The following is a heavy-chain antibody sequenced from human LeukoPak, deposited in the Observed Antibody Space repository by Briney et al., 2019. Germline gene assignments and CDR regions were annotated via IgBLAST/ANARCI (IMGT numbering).Heavy chain of an antibody. J-gene: IGHJ4*02. V-gene: IGHV3-74*01. CDR1: GFTFSSYW. CDR3: ARGQQLVQGRVLVDY. Sequence: GGSLRLSCAASGFTFSSYWMHWVRQAPGKGLVWVSRINSDGSSTSYADSVKGRFTISRDNAKNTLYLQMNSLRAEDTAVYYCARGQQLVQGRVLVDYWAREPWSPSPQ. CDR2: INSDGSST. D-gene: IGHD6-13*01.